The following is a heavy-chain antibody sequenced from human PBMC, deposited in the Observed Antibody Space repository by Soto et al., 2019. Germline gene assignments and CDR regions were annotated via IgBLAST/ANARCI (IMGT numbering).Heavy chain of an antibody. V-gene: IGHV4-61*08. Sequence: SETLSLTCTVSGGSVSSGDYFWRWLRQSPGKRLEWIAYIYYSGSTNYNPSLKSRATISVDTSKSQVSLTLTSMTAADAALYYCARSPNYYYYGFDVWGQGTAVTVSS. CDR3: ARSPNYYYYGFDV. D-gene: IGHD3-10*01. CDR2: IYYSGST. CDR1: GGSVSSGDYF. J-gene: IGHJ6*02.